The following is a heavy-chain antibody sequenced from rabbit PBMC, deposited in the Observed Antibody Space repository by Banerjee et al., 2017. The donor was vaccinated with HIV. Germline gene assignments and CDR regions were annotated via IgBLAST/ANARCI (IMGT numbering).Heavy chain of an antibody. D-gene: IGHD7-1*01. J-gene: IGHJ6*01. V-gene: IGHV1S40*01. Sequence: GSTYYASWAKGRFTISKTSSTTVTLQMTGLTAADTATYFCARNTGTTYYYGMDLWGPGTLVTVS. CDR3: ARNTGTTYYYGMDL. CDR2: GST.